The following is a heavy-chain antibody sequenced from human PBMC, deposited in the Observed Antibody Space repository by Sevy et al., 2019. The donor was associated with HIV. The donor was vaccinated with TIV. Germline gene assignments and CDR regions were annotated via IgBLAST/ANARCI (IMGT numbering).Heavy chain of an antibody. D-gene: IGHD3-10*01. CDR2: ISSSSSYI. CDR1: GFTFSSYS. V-gene: IGHV3-21*01. Sequence: GGSLRLSCAASGFTFSSYSMNWVRQAPGKGLEWVSSISSSSSYIYYADSVKGRFTISRDNAKNSLYLQMNSLRAEETAVYYCAREGEYYGSGTTRYYYYGMDVWGQGTTVTVSS. CDR3: AREGEYYGSGTTRYYYYGMDV. J-gene: IGHJ6*02.